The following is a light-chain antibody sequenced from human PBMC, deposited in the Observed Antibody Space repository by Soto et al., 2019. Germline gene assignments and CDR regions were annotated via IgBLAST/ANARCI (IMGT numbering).Light chain of an antibody. CDR1: QSVLYSSNNKNY. CDR2: WAS. J-gene: IGKJ2*01. Sequence: DIVMTQSPDSLAVSLGERATINCKSSQSVLYSSNNKNYLAWYQQKPGQPPKRLIYWASTRESGVPDRFSGGGSGTDFTLTISSLQAEDVAVYYCQQYYSTPYTFGQGTKLEIK. CDR3: QQYYSTPYT. V-gene: IGKV4-1*01.